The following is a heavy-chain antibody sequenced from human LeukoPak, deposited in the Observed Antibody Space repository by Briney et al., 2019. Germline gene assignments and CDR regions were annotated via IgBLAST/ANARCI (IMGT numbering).Heavy chain of an antibody. CDR2: INGDGSGA. CDR1: GLTFINYW. CDR3: AREGRVSGYDFDC. D-gene: IGHD5-12*01. J-gene: IGHJ4*02. V-gene: IGHV3-74*01. Sequence: GGSLRLSCAASGLTFINYWMQWVRQAPGKGLEWVSRINGDGSGATYADSVKGRFTISRDNAKNTLYLQMNSLRVEDTAVYYCAREGRVSGYDFDCWGQGTLVTVSS.